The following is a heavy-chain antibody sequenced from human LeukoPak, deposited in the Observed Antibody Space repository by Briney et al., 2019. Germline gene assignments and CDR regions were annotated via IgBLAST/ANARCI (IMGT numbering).Heavy chain of an antibody. D-gene: IGHD3-16*01. CDR3: ARDPYRGAPDYLDS. CDR1: GFTFRSYA. CDR2: VSVGGHNT. V-gene: IGHV3-23*01. J-gene: IGHJ4*02. Sequence: GGSLRLSCAASGFTFRSYAMNWVRQTPGQGLEWVSTVSVGGHNTHYADSVEGRFTISRDDSKNTLYLQMNGLRPEDTAVYYCARDPYRGAPDYLDSWGQGTLVTVSS.